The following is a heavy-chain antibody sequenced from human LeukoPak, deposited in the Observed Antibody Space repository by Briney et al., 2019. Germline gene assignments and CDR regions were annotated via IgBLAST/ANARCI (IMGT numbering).Heavy chain of an antibody. V-gene: IGHV3-23*01. J-gene: IGHJ6*02. CDR1: GFTFSSYA. CDR3: AKDRIVGATFYYYYGMDV. Sequence: GGSLRLSCAASGFTFSSYAMSWVRQAPGKGLEWVSAISGSGGSTYYAYSAKGRFTISRDNYKNTLYLQMKSMRAEDTAVYYCAKDRIVGATFYYYYGMDVWGQGTTVTVSS. CDR2: ISGSGGST. D-gene: IGHD1-26*01.